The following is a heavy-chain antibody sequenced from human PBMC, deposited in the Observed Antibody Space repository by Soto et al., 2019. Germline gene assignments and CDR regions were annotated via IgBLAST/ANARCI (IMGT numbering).Heavy chain of an antibody. CDR3: ARVPGP. CDR1: GGSISSGGYS. V-gene: IGHV4-30-2*01. Sequence: ASETLSLTCAVSGGSISSGGYSWSWIRQPPGKGLEWIGYIYHSGSTYYNPSLKSRVTISVDRSKNQFSLKLSSVTAADTAVYCCARVPGPWGQGTLVTVSS. CDR2: IYHSGST. J-gene: IGHJ5*02. D-gene: IGHD7-27*01.